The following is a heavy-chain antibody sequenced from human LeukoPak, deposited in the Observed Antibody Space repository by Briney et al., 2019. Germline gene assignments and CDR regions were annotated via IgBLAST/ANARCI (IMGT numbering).Heavy chain of an antibody. CDR3: AKDQFPSYYYGSGTVDY. J-gene: IGHJ4*02. V-gene: IGHV3-23*01. CDR2: LTASGGTT. CDR1: GVTFTAYP. D-gene: IGHD3-10*01. Sequence: GGSLRLSCAASGVTFTAYPMTWVRQAPGKGLEWVSTLTASGGTTCYADSVRGRFTISRDNSRDMLYLQMNSLRAEDTAVYYCAKDQFPSYYYGSGTVDYWGQGTLVTVSS.